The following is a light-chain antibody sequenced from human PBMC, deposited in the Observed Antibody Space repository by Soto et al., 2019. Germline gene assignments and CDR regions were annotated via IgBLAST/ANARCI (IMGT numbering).Light chain of an antibody. CDR1: QTISTY. J-gene: IGKJ4*01. V-gene: IGKV1-39*01. CDR2: AAS. CDR3: QESYSTRALT. Sequence: DIQVTQSPSSLSASVGDRVTITCRVSQTISTYLNWYQQKPGKAPKLLIYAASSLQSGVPSRFSGSGSGTDFTLTINSLQPVDFATYYFQESYSTRALTFGGGTKVEFK.